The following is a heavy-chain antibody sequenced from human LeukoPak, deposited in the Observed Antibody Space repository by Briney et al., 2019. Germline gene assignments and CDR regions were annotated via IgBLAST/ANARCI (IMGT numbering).Heavy chain of an antibody. J-gene: IGHJ4*02. CDR1: GGSFSGYY. CDR2: INHSGST. D-gene: IGHD3-22*01. V-gene: IGHV4-34*01. CDR3: ARSYDSSHGPFDY. Sequence: SETLSLTCAVYGGSFSGYYSSWIRQPPGKGLEWIGEINHSGSTNYNPSPKNRVTISVDTSKTQFSLKLSSVTAADTAVYYCARSYDSSHGPFDYWGQGTLVTVSS.